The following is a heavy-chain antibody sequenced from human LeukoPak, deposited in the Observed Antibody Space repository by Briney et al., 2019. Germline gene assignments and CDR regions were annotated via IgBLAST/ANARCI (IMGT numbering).Heavy chain of an antibody. CDR1: GGSFSGYY. CDR2: INHSGST. CDR3: ARIGGELRLLDH. D-gene: IGHD3-10*01. J-gene: IGHJ5*02. V-gene: IGHV4-34*01. Sequence: SETLSLTCAVYGGSFSGYYWSWIRQPPGKGLEWIGEINHSGSTNYNPSLKSRVTISVDTSKNQFSLKLSSVTAADTAVYYCARIGGELRLLDHWGQGTLVTVSS.